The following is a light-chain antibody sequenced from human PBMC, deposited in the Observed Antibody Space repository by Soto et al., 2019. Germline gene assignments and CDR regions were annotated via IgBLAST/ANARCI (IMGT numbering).Light chain of an antibody. CDR1: SSNIGSNT. CDR3: AACDDSLNGVV. V-gene: IGLV1-44*01. J-gene: IGLJ2*01. Sequence: QSVLTQPPSASGTPGQRVTISCSGSSSNIGSNTVNWYQQLPGTAPKLLIYSNNQRPSGVPGRFSGSKSGTSASLAISGHQSEDEAYYYCAACDDSLNGVVFGGGTKLTVL. CDR2: SNN.